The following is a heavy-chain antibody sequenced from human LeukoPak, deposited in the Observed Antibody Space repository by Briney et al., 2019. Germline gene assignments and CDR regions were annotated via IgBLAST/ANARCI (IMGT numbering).Heavy chain of an antibody. D-gene: IGHD6-13*01. V-gene: IGHV3-48*03. CDR3: ARPLSSSWYHMGWYFDL. Sequence: GGSLRLSCAASGFTFSSYEMNWVRQAPGRGLEWVSYISSSGSTIYYADSVKGRFTISRDNAKNSLYLQMNSLRAEDTAVYYCARPLSSSWYHMGWYFDLWGRGTLVTVSS. J-gene: IGHJ2*01. CDR2: ISSSGSTI. CDR1: GFTFSSYE.